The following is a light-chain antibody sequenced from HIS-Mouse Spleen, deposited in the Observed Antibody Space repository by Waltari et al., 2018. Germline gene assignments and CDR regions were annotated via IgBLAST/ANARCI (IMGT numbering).Light chain of an antibody. Sequence: SYVLTQPPSVSVAPGKTARLTCGGNNIGSKSVHWYQQNPGQAPVLVVYDDSDRPSGITERFSGSNSGNTATLTISRVEAGDEADYYCQVWDSSSDHPYVFGTGTKVTVL. CDR1: NIGSKS. J-gene: IGLJ1*01. CDR3: QVWDSSSDHPYV. CDR2: DDS. V-gene: IGLV3-21*03.